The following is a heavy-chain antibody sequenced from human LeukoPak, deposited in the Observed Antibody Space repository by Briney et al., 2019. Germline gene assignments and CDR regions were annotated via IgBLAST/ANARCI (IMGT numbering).Heavy chain of an antibody. CDR3: ARERYYYDSSGYPYGYYYMDV. V-gene: IGHV3-20*04. J-gene: IGHJ6*03. D-gene: IGHD3-22*01. CDR1: GFTFDDYG. CDR2: INWNGGST. Sequence: PGGSLRLSCAASGFTFDDYGMSWVRQAPGKGLEWVSGINWNGGSTGYADSVKGRFTISRDNAKNSPYLQMNSLRAEDTALYYCARERYYYDSSGYPYGYYYMDVWGKGTTVTVSS.